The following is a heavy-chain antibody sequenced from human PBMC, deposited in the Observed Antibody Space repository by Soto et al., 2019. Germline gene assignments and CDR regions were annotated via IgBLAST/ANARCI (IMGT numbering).Heavy chain of an antibody. CDR1: GFTFSSYA. Sequence: GGSLRLSCAASGFTFSSYAMHWVRQAPGKGLEWVAVISYDGSNKYYADSVKGRFTISRDNSKNTLYLQMNSLRAEDTAVYYCARDKDDAFDIWGQGTMVTVSS. CDR3: ARDKDDAFDI. J-gene: IGHJ3*02. CDR2: ISYDGSNK. V-gene: IGHV3-30-3*01.